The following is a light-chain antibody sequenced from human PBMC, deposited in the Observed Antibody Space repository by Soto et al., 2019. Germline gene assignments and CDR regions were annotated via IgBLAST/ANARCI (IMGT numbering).Light chain of an antibody. CDR3: QQRYNWPRT. CDR1: QSVSNNY. Sequence: EIVLTQCPATLSLSPGERATLSCRASQSVSNNYLAWYQQKPGQAPRLLIYGASNRATGIPARFSGSGSGTDFTLTISSLEPEDFAVYYCQQRYNWPRTFGQGTKVDIK. V-gene: IGKV3-11*01. J-gene: IGKJ1*01. CDR2: GAS.